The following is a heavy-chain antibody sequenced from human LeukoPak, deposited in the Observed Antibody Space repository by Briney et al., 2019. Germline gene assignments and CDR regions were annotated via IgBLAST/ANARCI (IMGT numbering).Heavy chain of an antibody. CDR3: LGGNSDMFDC. D-gene: IGHD4-23*01. CDR1: GGSISSGYY. Sequence: PSETLSLTCTVSGGSISSGYYWGWIRQPPGKGLEWIGSIYHSGSTYYNPSLKSRVTISVDTSKNQFSLKLSSVTAADTAVYYCLGGNSDMFDCWGQGTLVTVSS. V-gene: IGHV4-38-2*02. CDR2: IYHSGST. J-gene: IGHJ4*02.